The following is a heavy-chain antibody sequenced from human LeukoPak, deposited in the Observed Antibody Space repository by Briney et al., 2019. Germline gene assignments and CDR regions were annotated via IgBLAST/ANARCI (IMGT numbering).Heavy chain of an antibody. V-gene: IGHV1-2*02. Sequence: ASVKVSCKASGYTFTGYYMHWVRQAPGQGLEWMGWINPNSGGTNYAQKFQGRVTMTSDTSISTAYMELSRLRSDDTAVYYCARTSGGLPYYYYMDVWGKGTTVTVSS. J-gene: IGHJ6*03. CDR1: GYTFTGYY. CDR3: ARTSGGLPYYYYMDV. CDR2: INPNSGGT. D-gene: IGHD2-8*02.